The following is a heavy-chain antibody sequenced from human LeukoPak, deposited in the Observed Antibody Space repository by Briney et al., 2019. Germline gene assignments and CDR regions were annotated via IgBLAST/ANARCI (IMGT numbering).Heavy chain of an antibody. J-gene: IGHJ4*02. CDR1: GYNFLSYG. D-gene: IGHD3-22*01. V-gene: IGHV1-18*01. CDR3: ARTSVAAHDRIGFVDY. Sequence: ASVKVSGKTSGYNFLSYGISWVRQAPGKGLEWMGWISTYSEKPNYAVSLQGRVTVTTDTSTSTVSMELRSLTSDDTALYYCARTSVAAHDRIGFVDYWGQGTLVSVSS. CDR2: ISTYSEKP.